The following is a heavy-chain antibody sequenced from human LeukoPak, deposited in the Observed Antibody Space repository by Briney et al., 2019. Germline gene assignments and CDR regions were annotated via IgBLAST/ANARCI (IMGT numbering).Heavy chain of an antibody. CDR3: AGGIYGSGSFSLYYGMDV. CDR1: GYTFVGYY. D-gene: IGHD3-10*01. V-gene: IGHV1-46*01. Sequence: ASVKVSCKASGYTFVGYYLNWVRQAPGQGLEWMGIINPSGGSTTYAQKFQGRVTMTRDTSTTTVYMELSSLRSEDTAVYYCAGGIYGSGSFSLYYGMDVWGQGTTVTVSS. J-gene: IGHJ6*02. CDR2: INPSGGST.